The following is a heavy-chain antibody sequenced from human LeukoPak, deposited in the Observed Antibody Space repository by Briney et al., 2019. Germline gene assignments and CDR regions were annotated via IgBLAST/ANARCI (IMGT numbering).Heavy chain of an antibody. CDR2: ISYDGINK. CDR3: ARDDRMSTVKLLAY. D-gene: IGHD4-17*01. J-gene: IGHJ4*02. Sequence: PGTSLRLSCAASGFIFSTYGMHWVRQAPGKGLEWVAVISYDGINKYSADSVKGRFTISRDNSKNTLYLQMNSLRAEDTAVYYCARDDRMSTVKLLAYWGQGTLVTVSS. V-gene: IGHV3-30*03. CDR1: GFIFSTYG.